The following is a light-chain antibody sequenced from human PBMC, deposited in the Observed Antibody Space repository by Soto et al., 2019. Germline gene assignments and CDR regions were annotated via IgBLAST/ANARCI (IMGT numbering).Light chain of an antibody. V-gene: IGKV3-15*01. CDR3: QEYNRWPPEFI. Sequence: ELEMTQSPASLSASPGETVTLSCRATQTAYKNLAWYQQKPGQPPRLLIFAASTRAPGLPARFSGSGSGTEFTLTISSLQSEDSAIYYCQEYNRWPPEFIVGRGPRLEIK. CDR2: AAS. J-gene: IGKJ2*01. CDR1: QTAYKN.